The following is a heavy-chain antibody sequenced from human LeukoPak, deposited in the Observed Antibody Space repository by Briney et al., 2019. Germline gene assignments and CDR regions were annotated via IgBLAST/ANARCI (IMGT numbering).Heavy chain of an antibody. D-gene: IGHD2-15*01. CDR2: IYPGDSDT. CDR1: GYSFANYW. J-gene: IGHJ4*02. V-gene: IGHV5-51*01. CDR3: ARRRHCSSGSCEDFDY. Sequence: PGESLKISCKGSGYSFANYWIGWVRQMPGKGLEWMGTIYPGDSDTKYSPPFQGQVTISADTSISTAYLQWSSLKASDTAMYYCARRRHCSSGSCEDFDYWGQGTLVAVSS.